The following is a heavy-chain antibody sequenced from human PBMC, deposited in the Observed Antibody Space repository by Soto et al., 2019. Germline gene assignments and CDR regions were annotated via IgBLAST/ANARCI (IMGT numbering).Heavy chain of an antibody. CDR2: IKQDGTEK. D-gene: IGHD3-22*01. Sequence: PGGSQRLSSAASEFNITSYALHWVRQAPGKGREWVANIKQDGTEKYYADSVKGRFTISRDNSKNTLYLQMNSLRAEDTAVYYCARDDLTYYYDSSGYHSFQHWGQGTLVTVSS. CDR1: EFNITSYA. J-gene: IGHJ1*01. V-gene: IGHV3-30*04. CDR3: ARDDLTYYYDSSGYHSFQH.